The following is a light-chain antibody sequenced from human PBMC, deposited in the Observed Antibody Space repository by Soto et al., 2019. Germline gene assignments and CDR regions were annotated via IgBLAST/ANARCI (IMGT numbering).Light chain of an antibody. Sequence: EIVMTQSPDTLSVSPGEGATLSCRVSQSIRSNLAWYQQRPGQAPRLLMYGASTRADGIPARFTGSGSGTDFVLTISRLQSEDFAFYYCQHHNKLPPITFGQVTRLEIK. CDR3: QHHNKLPPIT. CDR1: QSIRSN. V-gene: IGKV3-15*01. CDR2: GAS. J-gene: IGKJ5*01.